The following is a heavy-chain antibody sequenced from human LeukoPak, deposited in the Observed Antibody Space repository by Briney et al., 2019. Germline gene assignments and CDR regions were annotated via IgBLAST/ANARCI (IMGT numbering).Heavy chain of an antibody. J-gene: IGHJ4*02. CDR1: GFTFSSYG. D-gene: IGHD5-18*01. V-gene: IGHV3-23*01. Sequence: GGSLRLSCAASGFTFSSYGMSWVRQAPGKGLEWVSGISGSGASTYYPASLKGRFTIFGKNSKHTFFLQRKGPGAEAAAVYYCAKETPDTGYHLDHWGQGSLVTVSS. CDR3: AKETPDTGYHLDH. CDR2: ISGSGAST.